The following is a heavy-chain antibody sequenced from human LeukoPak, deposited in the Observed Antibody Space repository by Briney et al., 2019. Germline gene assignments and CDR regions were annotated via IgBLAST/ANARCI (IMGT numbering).Heavy chain of an antibody. CDR2: MYNSWPT. V-gene: IGHV4-61*02. CDR1: GGSIRGSITSGTYY. J-gene: IGHJ4*02. D-gene: IGHD1-14*01. Sequence: PSQTLSLTCTVSGGSIRGSITSGTYYWNWIRQPAGKGLEWIGRMYNSWPTINYNPSIKSRVTISVDTSKTQFSLNVTSVTAADTAVYYCARSTNRVDSWGQGTLVTVSS. CDR3: ARSTNRVDS.